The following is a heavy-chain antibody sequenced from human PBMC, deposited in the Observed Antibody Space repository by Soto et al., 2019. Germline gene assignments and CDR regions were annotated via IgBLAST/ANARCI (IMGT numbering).Heavy chain of an antibody. V-gene: IGHV3-23*01. CDR3: AKDLSRQYDFWSGYYTLPHLYYYYGMDV. CDR2: ISGSGGST. CDR1: GFTFSSYA. D-gene: IGHD3-3*01. Sequence: SLRLSCAASGFTFSSYAMRWVRQAAGKGLEWVSAISGSGGSTYYADSVKGRFTISRDNSKNTLYLQMNSLRAEDTAVYYCAKDLSRQYDFWSGYYTLPHLYYYYGMDVWGQGTTVTVSS. J-gene: IGHJ6*02.